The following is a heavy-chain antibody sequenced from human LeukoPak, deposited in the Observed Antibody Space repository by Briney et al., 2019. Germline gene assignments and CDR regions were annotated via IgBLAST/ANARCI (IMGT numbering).Heavy chain of an antibody. Sequence: SETLSLTCAVYGGSFSGYYWSWIRQPPGKGLEWIGEINHSGSTNYNPSLKSRVTISVDTSKNQFSLKLSSVTAADTAVYYCARSDSYDSSGYYLDYWGQGTLVTVSS. CDR3: ARSDSYDSSGYYLDY. V-gene: IGHV4-34*01. CDR1: GGSFSGYY. J-gene: IGHJ4*02. D-gene: IGHD3-22*01. CDR2: INHSGST.